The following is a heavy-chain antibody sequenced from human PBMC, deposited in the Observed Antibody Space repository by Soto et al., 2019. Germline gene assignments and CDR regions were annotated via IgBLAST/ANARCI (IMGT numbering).Heavy chain of an antibody. V-gene: IGHV1-8*01. CDR3: ARGRRCSGGSCYPYYYYYYMDV. Sequence: QVQLVQSGAEVKKPGASVKVSCKASGYTFTSYDINWVRQATGQGLEWMGWMNPNSGNTGYAQKFQGRVTMTRNTSISTAYMELSSLRSEDTAVYYCARGRRCSGGSCYPYYYYYYMDVWGKGTTVNVSS. CDR1: GYTFTSYD. J-gene: IGHJ6*03. D-gene: IGHD2-15*01. CDR2: MNPNSGNT.